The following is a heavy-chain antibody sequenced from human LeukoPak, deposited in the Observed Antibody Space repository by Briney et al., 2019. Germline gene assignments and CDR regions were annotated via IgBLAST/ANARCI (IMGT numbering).Heavy chain of an antibody. Sequence: PSETLSLTCTVSGGSISNYYWGWIRQPPGKGLEWIGYVYFIGSTNYNPSLMSRVTISVDTSKNQFSLKLSSVTAADTAVYYCARSDGWSRGRFDYWGQGTLVTVSS. V-gene: IGHV4-59*08. D-gene: IGHD6-19*01. J-gene: IGHJ4*02. CDR1: GGSISNYY. CDR2: VYFIGST. CDR3: ARSDGWSRGRFDY.